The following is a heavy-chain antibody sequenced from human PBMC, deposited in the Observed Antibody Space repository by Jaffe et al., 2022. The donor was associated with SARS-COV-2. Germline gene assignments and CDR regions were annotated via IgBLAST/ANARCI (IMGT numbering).Heavy chain of an antibody. Sequence: EVQLVESGGGLVKPGGSLRLSCAASGFTFSSYSMNWVRQAPGKGLEWVSSISSSSSYIYYADSVKGRFTISRDNAKNSLYLQMNSLRAEDTAVYYCARDLLTRGGTVTTVLYDYWGQGTLVTVSS. CDR2: ISSSSSYI. CDR1: GFTFSSYS. J-gene: IGHJ4*02. D-gene: IGHD2-15*01. CDR3: ARDLLTRGGTVTTVLYDY. V-gene: IGHV3-21*01.